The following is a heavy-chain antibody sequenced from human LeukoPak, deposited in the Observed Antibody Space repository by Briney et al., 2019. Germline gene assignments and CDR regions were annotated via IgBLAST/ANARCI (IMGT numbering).Heavy chain of an antibody. V-gene: IGHV3-23*01. Sequence: GGSLRLSCAASGFSFSNYAMSWVRQAPARGPEWVSSMKGGGETFYADSVKGRFTLSRDDSRNTVYLQLNNLRVEDTAIYYCVKANWVSNADAVWWGQGTQVTVSS. CDR3: VKANWVSNADAVW. D-gene: IGHD1-1*01. CDR1: GFSFSNYA. J-gene: IGHJ4*02. CDR2: MKGGGET.